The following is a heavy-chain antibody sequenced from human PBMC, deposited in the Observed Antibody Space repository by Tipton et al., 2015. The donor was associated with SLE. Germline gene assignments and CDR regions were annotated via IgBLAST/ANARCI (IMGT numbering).Heavy chain of an antibody. CDR2: INRSGNT. CDR1: GDSTSSADY. J-gene: IGHJ3*02. V-gene: IGHV4-38-2*01. D-gene: IGHD3-10*01. CDR3: ARLNDYHSGTFYKRYAFDI. Sequence: GLVKPSETLSLTCDVSGDSTSSADYWAWIRQPQRKGLDWIGSINRSGNTFYSPSIKSRVTMSVDTSKNQFSLKLSSVTAADTAVYYCARLNDYHSGTFYKRYAFDIWGQGTTVTVS.